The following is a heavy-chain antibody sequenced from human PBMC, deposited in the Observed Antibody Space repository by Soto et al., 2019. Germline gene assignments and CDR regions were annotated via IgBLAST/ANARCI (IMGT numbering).Heavy chain of an antibody. J-gene: IGHJ6*02. Sequence: SETLSLTCTVSGGSISSYYWSWIRQPPGKGLEWIGYIYYSGSTNYNPSLKSRVTISVDTSKHQFSLKLSSVTAADTAVYYCARVGGGSYYYYYYAMDVWGQGTTVTVSS. CDR1: GGSISSYY. D-gene: IGHD1-26*01. CDR3: ARVGGGSYYYYYYAMDV. V-gene: IGHV4-59*01. CDR2: IYYSGST.